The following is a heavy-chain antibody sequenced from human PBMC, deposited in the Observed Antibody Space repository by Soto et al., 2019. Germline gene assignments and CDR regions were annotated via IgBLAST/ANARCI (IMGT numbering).Heavy chain of an antibody. CDR2: ISNNGDTA. V-gene: IGHV3-23*01. Sequence: EVQLLESGGGLVQPGGSLTLSCATSGFTFSSYAMVWVRQAAEKGLEWVASISNNGDTAYYADSVKGRFTISRGNSENTLYLQMNGLRAADTALYFCAKSRVFIGAIVTLLDSWGQGTPVTVSS. D-gene: IGHD3-10*01. J-gene: IGHJ4*02. CDR1: GFTFSSYA. CDR3: AKSRVFIGAIVTLLDS.